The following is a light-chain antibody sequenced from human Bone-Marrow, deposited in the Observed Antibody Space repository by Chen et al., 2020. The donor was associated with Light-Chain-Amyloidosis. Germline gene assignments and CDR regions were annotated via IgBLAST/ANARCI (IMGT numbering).Light chain of an antibody. V-gene: IGLV3-21*02. J-gene: IGLJ2*01. CDR3: RVWDIRSDHDLG. CDR2: DDS. CDR1: NIGSTS. Sequence: SYVLTQPSSVSVAPGQTATIACGGNNIGSTSVHWYQQTPGQAPLLVVYDDSDRPSGIPGRFSGSNSGSTAALTITRGEDGDEAAYYCRVWDIRSDHDLGFGAGTKLTVL.